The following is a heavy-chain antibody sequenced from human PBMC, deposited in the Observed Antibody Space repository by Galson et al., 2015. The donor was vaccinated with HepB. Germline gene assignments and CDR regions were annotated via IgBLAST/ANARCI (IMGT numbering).Heavy chain of an antibody. Sequence: LTCVVSGGSISTNSNFWGWIRQPPGTGLEWIGSIYYSGSTYYNPSLKSRLSISLDTSKNEFSLKLSSVTAADTAVYYCARDRDRGNYFDSWGQGTLVAVSS. CDR3: ARDRDRGNYFDS. V-gene: IGHV4-39*07. CDR1: GGSISTNSNF. CDR2: IYYSGST. D-gene: IGHD3-22*01. J-gene: IGHJ4*02.